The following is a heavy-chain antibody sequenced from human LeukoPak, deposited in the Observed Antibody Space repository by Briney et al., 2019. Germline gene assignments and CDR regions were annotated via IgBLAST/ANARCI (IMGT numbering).Heavy chain of an antibody. CDR2: MNPNSGNT. Sequence: ASVKVSCKASGYTFTSYDINWVRQATGQGLEWMGWMNPNSGNTGYAQKFQGRVTITRNTSISTAYMELSSLRSEDTAVYYCARVPGYGSGSYYGYWGQGTLVTVSS. V-gene: IGHV1-8*03. CDR3: ARVPGYGSGSYYGY. CDR1: GYTFTSYD. J-gene: IGHJ4*02. D-gene: IGHD3-10*01.